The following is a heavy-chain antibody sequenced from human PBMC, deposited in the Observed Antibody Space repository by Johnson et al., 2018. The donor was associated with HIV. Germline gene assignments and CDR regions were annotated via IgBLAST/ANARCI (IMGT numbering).Heavy chain of an antibody. CDR1: GFTFSSYG. Sequence: QVQLVESGGGVVQPGRSLRLSCAASGFTFSSYGMHWVRQAPGKGLEWVAVISYDGNNTYYADSVKGRFTISRDNAKNSLYLQMNSLRAEDTALYYCARYRACFDIWGQGTMVTVSS. D-gene: IGHD3-10*01. CDR2: ISYDGNNT. CDR3: ARYRACFDI. V-gene: IGHV3-30*03. J-gene: IGHJ3*02.